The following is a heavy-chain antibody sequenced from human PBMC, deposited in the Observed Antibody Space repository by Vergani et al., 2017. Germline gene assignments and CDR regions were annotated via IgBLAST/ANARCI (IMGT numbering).Heavy chain of an antibody. D-gene: IGHD3-9*01. CDR1: GGSISSGGYY. Sequence: QVQLQESGPGLVKPSQTLSLTCTFSGGSISSGGYYWSWIRQHPGKGLEWIGYIYYSGSTYYNPSLKSRVTISVDTSKNQFSLKLSSVTAADTAVYYCARDYYDILTGYYYYYMDVWGKGTTVTVSS. CDR3: ARDYYDILTGYYYYYMDV. CDR2: IYYSGST. J-gene: IGHJ6*03. V-gene: IGHV4-31*03.